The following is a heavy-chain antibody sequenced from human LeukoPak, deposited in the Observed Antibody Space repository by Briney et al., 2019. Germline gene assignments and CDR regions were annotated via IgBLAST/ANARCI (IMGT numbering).Heavy chain of an antibody. CDR1: GFTFSAYW. CDR3: ASSACNGIKLDY. J-gene: IGHJ4*02. V-gene: IGHV3-74*01. Sequence: GGSLRLSCAASGFTFSAYWMYWVRQAPGKGLVWVSRINSDGSTTTYADSVKGRFTISRDNARNTLYLQMNSLRAEDTAVYYCASSACNGIKLDYWGQGNLVTVSS. D-gene: IGHD2-8*01. CDR2: INSDGSTT.